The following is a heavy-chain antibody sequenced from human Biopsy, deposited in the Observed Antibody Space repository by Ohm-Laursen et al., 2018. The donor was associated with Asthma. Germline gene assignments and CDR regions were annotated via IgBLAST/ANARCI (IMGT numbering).Heavy chain of an antibody. CDR1: GFSLSTSGVG. CDR2: TYWDADK. V-gene: IGHV2-5*02. D-gene: IGHD5-24*01. Sequence: TQTLTLTCSFSGFSLSTSGVGVGWILQPPGKALDWLSLTYWDADKRYSPSLKTRLTITNDTSNNQVVLTLTNVDPVDTATYYCAHFEMSTSMAFDYWGPGTVVTVSS. J-gene: IGHJ4*02. CDR3: AHFEMSTSMAFDY.